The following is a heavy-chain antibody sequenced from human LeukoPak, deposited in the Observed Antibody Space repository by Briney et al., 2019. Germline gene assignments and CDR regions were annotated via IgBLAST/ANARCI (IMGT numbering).Heavy chain of an antibody. CDR1: GFTFSGYA. V-gene: IGHV3-30-3*01. J-gene: IGHJ4*02. CDR2: ISYDGSNK. Sequence: PGGSLRLSCAASGFTFSGYAMHWVRQAPGKGLEWVAVISYDGSNKYYADSVKGRFTISRDNSKNTLYLQMNSLRAEDTAVFYCARDQYDTWSRRGNFDSWGQGTLVIVSS. CDR3: ARDQYDTWSRRGNFDS. D-gene: IGHD3-3*01.